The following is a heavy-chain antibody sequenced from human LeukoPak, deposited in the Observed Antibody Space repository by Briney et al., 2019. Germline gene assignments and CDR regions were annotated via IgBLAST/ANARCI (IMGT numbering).Heavy chain of an antibody. D-gene: IGHD3-10*01. V-gene: IGHV1-2*02. J-gene: IGHJ4*02. CDR1: GYTFTGYY. CDR2: INPNSGGT. CDR3: ARVGAPMGNYFDY. Sequence: ASVKVSCKASGYTFTGYYMHWVRQAPGQGLEWMGWINPNSGGTNYAQKFQGRVTMTRDTSISTAYMEPSRLRSDDTAVYYCARVGAPMGNYFDYWGQGTLVTVSS.